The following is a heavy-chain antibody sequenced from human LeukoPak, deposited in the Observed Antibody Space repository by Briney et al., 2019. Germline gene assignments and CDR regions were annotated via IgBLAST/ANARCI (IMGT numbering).Heavy chain of an antibody. CDR3: ARPIRRGYSGYEPPYDAFDI. D-gene: IGHD5-12*01. CDR1: GYSFTSYS. J-gene: IGHJ3*02. V-gene: IGHV5-51*01. Sequence: GESLQISCKGSGYSFTSYSIGWVRQMPGKGLEWMGIIYPGDSDTRYSPSFQGQVTISADKSISTAYLQWSSLKASDTAMYYCARPIRRGYSGYEPPYDAFDIWGQGTMVTVSS. CDR2: IYPGDSDT.